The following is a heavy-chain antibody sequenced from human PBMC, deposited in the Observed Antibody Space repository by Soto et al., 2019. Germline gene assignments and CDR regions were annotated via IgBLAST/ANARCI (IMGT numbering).Heavy chain of an antibody. V-gene: IGHV4-31*03. CDR1: GGSISSGGYY. CDR2: IYYSGST. J-gene: IGHJ4*02. Sequence: PSETLSLTCTVSGGSISSGGYYWSWIRQHPGKGLEWIGYIYYSGSTYYNPSLKSRVTISVDTSKNQFSLKLSSVTAADTAVYYCARGGGYSGYDFLRYWGQGTLVTVSS. CDR3: ARGGGYSGYDFLRY. D-gene: IGHD5-12*01.